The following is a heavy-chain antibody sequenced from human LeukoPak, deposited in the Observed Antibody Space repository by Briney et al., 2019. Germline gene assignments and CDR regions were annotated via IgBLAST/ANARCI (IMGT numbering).Heavy chain of an antibody. V-gene: IGHV3-30*04. D-gene: IGHD5-24*01. Sequence: PGGSLRLSCAASGFTFSSYAMHWVRQAPGKGLEWVAVISYDGSNKYYADSVKGRFTISRDNSKNTLYLQMNSLRAEDTAVYYCARDHGDGFLAYYFDYWGQGTLVTVSS. J-gene: IGHJ4*02. CDR1: GFTFSSYA. CDR2: ISYDGSNK. CDR3: ARDHGDGFLAYYFDY.